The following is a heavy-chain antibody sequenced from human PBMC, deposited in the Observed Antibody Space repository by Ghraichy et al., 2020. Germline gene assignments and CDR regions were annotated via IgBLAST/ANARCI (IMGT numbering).Heavy chain of an antibody. CDR2: IYSGGST. CDR3: ARNPNIAVAGTYYYYGMDV. Sequence: GGSLRLSCAASGFTVSSNYMSWVRQAPGKGLEWVSVIYSGGSTYYADSVKGRFTISRDNSKNTLYLQMNSLRAEDTAVYYCARNPNIAVAGTYYYYGMDVWGQGTTVTVSS. V-gene: IGHV3-53*01. D-gene: IGHD6-19*01. CDR1: GFTVSSNY. J-gene: IGHJ6*02.